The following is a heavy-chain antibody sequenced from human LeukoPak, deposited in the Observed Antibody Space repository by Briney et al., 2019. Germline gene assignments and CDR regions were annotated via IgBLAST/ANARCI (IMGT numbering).Heavy chain of an antibody. J-gene: IGHJ1*01. D-gene: IGHD3-22*01. CDR1: GYSFTDYY. Sequence: ASVKVSCKASGYSFTDYYMHWVRQAPGQGLEWMRRINPNSGDTNFAQKFQGRVTMIRDTSISTVYMELSRLRSDDTAVFYCARGYYDSSDFEYFQHWGQGTLVTVSS. V-gene: IGHV1-2*06. CDR2: INPNSGDT. CDR3: ARGYYDSSDFEYFQH.